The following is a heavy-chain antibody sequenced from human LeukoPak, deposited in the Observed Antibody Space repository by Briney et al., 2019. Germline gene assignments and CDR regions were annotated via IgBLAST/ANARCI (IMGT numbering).Heavy chain of an antibody. CDR1: GYTFTSYY. V-gene: IGHV1-46*01. CDR3: ARDGAEYSSSWYPYYYYYGMDV. Sequence: GASVKVSCKASGYTFTSYYMHWVRQAPGQGLEWMGIINPSGGSTSYAQKFQGRVTMTRDTSTSTVYMELSSLRSEDTAVYYCARDGAEYSSSWYPYYYYYGMDVWGQGTTVTVSS. D-gene: IGHD6-13*01. J-gene: IGHJ6*01. CDR2: INPSGGST.